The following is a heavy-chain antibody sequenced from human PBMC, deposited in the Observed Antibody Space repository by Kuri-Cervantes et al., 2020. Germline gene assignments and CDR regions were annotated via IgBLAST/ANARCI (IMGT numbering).Heavy chain of an antibody. Sequence: LSLTCAASGFTFSDYAMSWVRQAPGKGLEWVAVISYDGSNKYYADSVKGRFTISRDNSKNTLYLQMNSLRAEDTAVYYCAKGHRYGMDVWGQGTTVTVSS. V-gene: IGHV3-30*18. J-gene: IGHJ6*02. CDR2: ISYDGSNK. CDR3: AKGHRYGMDV. CDR1: GFTFSDYA. D-gene: IGHD2-21*01.